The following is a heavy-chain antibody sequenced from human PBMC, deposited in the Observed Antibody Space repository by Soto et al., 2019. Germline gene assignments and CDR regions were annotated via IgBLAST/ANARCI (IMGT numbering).Heavy chain of an antibody. CDR3: ARDQHQSYYDSSGYFDY. D-gene: IGHD3-22*01. J-gene: IGHJ4*02. CDR2: ISAYNGNT. CDR1: GYTFTSYG. V-gene: IGHV1-18*01. Sequence: QVQLVQSGAEVKKPGASVKVSCKASGYTFTSYGISWVRQAPGQGLEWMGWISAYNGNTNYAQKLQGRVTMTTETSTSTAYMELRSLRSDDTAVYYCARDQHQSYYDSSGYFDYWGQGTLVTVSS.